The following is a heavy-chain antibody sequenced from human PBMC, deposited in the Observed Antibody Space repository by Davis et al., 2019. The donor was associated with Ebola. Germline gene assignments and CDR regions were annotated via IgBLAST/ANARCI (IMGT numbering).Heavy chain of an antibody. D-gene: IGHD3-10*01. Sequence: GSLRLSCAVYGGSFSGYYWSWIRQPPGKGLEWIGEINHSGSTNSNPSLTSRVTMSLDTSKNQNQFSLKLTSVTAADTAVYYCAREAGEIRLPWYFDLWGRGTLVTVSS. CDR3: AREAGEIRLPWYFDL. CDR2: INHSGST. J-gene: IGHJ2*01. CDR1: GGSFSGYY. V-gene: IGHV4-34*01.